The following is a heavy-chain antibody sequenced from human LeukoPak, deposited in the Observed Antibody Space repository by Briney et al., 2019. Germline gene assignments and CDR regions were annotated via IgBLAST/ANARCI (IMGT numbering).Heavy chain of an antibody. V-gene: IGHV1-2*06. Sequence: ASVKVSCKASGYTFTDYYMHWVRQAPGQGLEWMGRINPNSGGTNYAQMFQGGVTMTRDTSINTAYMELSSLRSDDTAVYYRAREAGITGTFFDYWGQGILVTVSS. D-gene: IGHD1-20*01. CDR3: AREAGITGTFFDY. CDR2: INPNSGGT. CDR1: GYTFTDYY. J-gene: IGHJ4*02.